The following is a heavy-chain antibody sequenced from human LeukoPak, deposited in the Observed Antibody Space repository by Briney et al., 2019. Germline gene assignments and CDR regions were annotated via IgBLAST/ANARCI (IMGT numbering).Heavy chain of an antibody. CDR1: GGSISSYY. J-gene: IGHJ2*01. Sequence: PSETLSLTCTVSGGSISSYYWSWIRQSPGKGLEWIGYIYYSGSTNYNPSLKSRVTISVDTSKNQFSLKLSSVTAADTAVYYCARVVFGGWRNWYFDLWGRGTLVTVSS. CDR2: IYYSGST. D-gene: IGHD6-19*01. V-gene: IGHV4-59*01. CDR3: ARVVFGGWRNWYFDL.